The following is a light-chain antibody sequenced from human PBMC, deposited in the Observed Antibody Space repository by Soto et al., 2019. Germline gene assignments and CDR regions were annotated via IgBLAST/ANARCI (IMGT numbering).Light chain of an antibody. J-gene: IGLJ2*01. Sequence: QSVVTQPPSASGTTGQGVTISCSGSSSNIGVNTVNWYQQLPGTAPKLLIYSNNLRPSGVPDRFSGSKSGTSSSLAISGLQYEDEADYHCASWDDSLNGVVFGGGTKL. CDR3: ASWDDSLNGVV. CDR1: SSNIGVNT. CDR2: SNN. V-gene: IGLV1-44*01.